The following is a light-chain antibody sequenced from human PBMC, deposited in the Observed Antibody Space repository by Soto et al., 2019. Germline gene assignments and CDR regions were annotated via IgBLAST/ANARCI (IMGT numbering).Light chain of an antibody. J-gene: IGLJ3*02. CDR3: EAWDSNLSGGV. CDR2: DND. V-gene: IGLV1-51*01. Sequence: QSVLMQPPSVSAAPGQKVTVSCSGSRSNIGNNYVSWYQHLPGTAPKLLIYDNDKRPSGIPDRFSASKSGTSATLDITGLQTGDEADYYCEAWDSNLSGGVFGGGTKLTVL. CDR1: RSNIGNNY.